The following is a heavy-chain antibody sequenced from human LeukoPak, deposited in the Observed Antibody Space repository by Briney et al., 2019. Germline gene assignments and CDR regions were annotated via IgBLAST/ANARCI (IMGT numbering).Heavy chain of an antibody. CDR1: GFTFSNYS. J-gene: IGHJ6*04. V-gene: IGHV3-69-1*02. CDR3: AELGITMIGGV. Sequence: PGGSLRLSCEASGFTFSNYSMNWVRQAPGEGLEWVSYIRSSSTINYADSVKGRFTISRDNAKNSLYLQMNSLRAEDTAVYYCAELGITMIGGVWGKGTTVTISS. D-gene: IGHD3-10*02. CDR2: IRSSSTI.